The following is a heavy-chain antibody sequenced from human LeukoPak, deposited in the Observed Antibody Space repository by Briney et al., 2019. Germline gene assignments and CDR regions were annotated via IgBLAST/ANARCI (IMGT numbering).Heavy chain of an antibody. CDR1: GFTFSSYS. CDR2: ISSSSSYI. CDR3: ARDRRIAAAGAPNYFDY. D-gene: IGHD6-13*01. J-gene: IGHJ4*02. Sequence: PGGSLRLSCAASGFTFSSYSMNWVRQAPGKGLEWVSSISSSSSYIYYADSVKGRFTISRDNAKNSLYLQMNSLRAEDTAVYYCARDRRIAAAGAPNYFDYWGQGTLVTVSS. V-gene: IGHV3-21*04.